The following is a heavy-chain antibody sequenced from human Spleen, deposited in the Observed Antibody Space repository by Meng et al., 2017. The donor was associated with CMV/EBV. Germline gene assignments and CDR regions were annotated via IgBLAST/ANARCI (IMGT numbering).Heavy chain of an antibody. D-gene: IGHD3-22*01. CDR1: GFTFSDAW. Sequence: ETLSLTCAASGFTFSDAWMNWVRQAPGKGLEWVGHIKSKTDGGTTDYAAPVKGRFTISRDDSKNTLYLQMNSLKTEDTAVYYCTTGRTFYDRSGYYYRRWFDPWGQGTLVTVSS. CDR2: IKSKTDGGTT. V-gene: IGHV3-15*01. J-gene: IGHJ5*02. CDR3: TTGRTFYDRSGYYYRRWFDP.